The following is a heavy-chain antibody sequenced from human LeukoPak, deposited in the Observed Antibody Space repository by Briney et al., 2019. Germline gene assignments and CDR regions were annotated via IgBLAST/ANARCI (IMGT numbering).Heavy chain of an antibody. CDR2: INHSGST. V-gene: IGHV4-34*01. J-gene: IGHJ4*02. CDR3: TREAAFGELSFFDY. Sequence: PSETLSLTCAVYGGSFSGYYWSWIRQPPGKGLEWIGEINHSGSTNYNPSLKSRVTISVDTSKNQFSLKLSSVTAADTAVYYCTREAAFGELSFFDYWGQGTLVTVSS. D-gene: IGHD3-10*01. CDR1: GGSFSGYY.